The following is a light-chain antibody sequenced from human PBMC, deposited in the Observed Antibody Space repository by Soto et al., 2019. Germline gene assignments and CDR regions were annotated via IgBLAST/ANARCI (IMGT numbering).Light chain of an antibody. Sequence: QSALTQPASVSGSPGQSINISCTGTSSDVGGFIFVSWYQQHPGRAPKLMIYDVSNRPSGVSNRFSGSKSGNTASLSISGLQADEDADYYCISYTTSPSYAFGTGTK. V-gene: IGLV2-14*01. J-gene: IGLJ1*01. CDR3: ISYTTSPSYA. CDR2: DVS. CDR1: SSDVGGFIF.